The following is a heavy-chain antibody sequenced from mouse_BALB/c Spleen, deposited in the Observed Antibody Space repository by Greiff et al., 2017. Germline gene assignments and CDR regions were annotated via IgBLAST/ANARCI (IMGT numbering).Heavy chain of an antibody. D-gene: IGHD2-1*01. V-gene: IGHV3-2*02. CDR2: ISYSGST. CDR3: ARLLDYFDY. J-gene: IGHJ2*01. CDR1: GYSITSDYA. Sequence: DVKLVESGPGLVKPSQSLSLTCTVTGYSITSDYAWNWIRQFPGNKLEWMGYISYSGSTSYNPSLKSRISITRDTSKNQFFLQLNSVTTEDTATYYCARLLDYFDYWGQGTTLTVSS.